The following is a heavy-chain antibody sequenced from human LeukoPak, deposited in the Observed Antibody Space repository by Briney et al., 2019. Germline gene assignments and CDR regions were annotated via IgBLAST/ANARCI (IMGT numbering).Heavy chain of an antibody. Sequence: GGSLRLSCAASGFTFSSYGMHWVRQAPGKGLEWVAFIRYDGSNKYYADSVKGRFTISRDNSKNTLYLQMNSLRAEDTAVYYCAKDLMRDRWFGESWGQGSLVTVSS. CDR1: GFTFSSYG. CDR2: IRYDGSNK. V-gene: IGHV3-30*02. D-gene: IGHD3-10*01. J-gene: IGHJ5*02. CDR3: AKDLMRDRWFGES.